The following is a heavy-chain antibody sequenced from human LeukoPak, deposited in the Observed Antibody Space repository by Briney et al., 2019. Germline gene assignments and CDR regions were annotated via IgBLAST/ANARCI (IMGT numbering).Heavy chain of an antibody. Sequence: GASVKVSCKASGGTFSSYAISWVRQAPEQGLEWMGGIIPIFGTANYAQKFQGRVTITADESTSTAYMGLSSLRSEDTAVYYCARGPPRSSPDYWGQGTLVTVSS. CDR2: IIPIFGTA. V-gene: IGHV1-69*13. CDR3: ARGPPRSSPDY. D-gene: IGHD1-26*01. J-gene: IGHJ4*02. CDR1: GGTFSSYA.